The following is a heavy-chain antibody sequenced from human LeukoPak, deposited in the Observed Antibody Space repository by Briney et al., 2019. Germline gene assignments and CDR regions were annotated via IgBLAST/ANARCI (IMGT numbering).Heavy chain of an antibody. CDR1: GYTFTGYY. CDR2: INPNSGGT. D-gene: IGHD2-2*02. CDR3: ARDPGVVVVPAAIAYYFDY. Sequence: ASVKVSCKASGYTFTGYYMHWVRQAPGQGLEWMGWINPNSGGTNYAQKIQGRVTMSRDTSISTAYMELSRLRSDDTAVYYCARDPGVVVVPAAIAYYFDYWGQRTLVTVSS. V-gene: IGHV1-2*02. J-gene: IGHJ4*02.